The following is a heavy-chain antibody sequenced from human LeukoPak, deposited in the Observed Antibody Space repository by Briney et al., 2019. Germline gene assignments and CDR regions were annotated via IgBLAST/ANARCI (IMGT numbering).Heavy chain of an antibody. CDR3: ARAWGYYGSGSYYNDWFDP. V-gene: IGHV4-4*07. CDR2: IYTSGST. J-gene: IGHJ5*02. D-gene: IGHD3-10*01. Sequence: SETLSLTCTVSGGSFSSYYWSWIRQPAGKGLEWIGRIYTSGSTNYNPSLKSRVTMSVDTSKNQFSLKLSSVTAADTAVYYCARAWGYYGSGSYYNDWFDPWGQGTLVTVSS. CDR1: GGSFSSYY.